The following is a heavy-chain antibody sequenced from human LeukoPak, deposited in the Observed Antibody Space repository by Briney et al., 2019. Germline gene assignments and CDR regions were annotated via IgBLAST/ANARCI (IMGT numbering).Heavy chain of an antibody. Sequence: GGSLRLSCAASGFTFSSYWMSWVRQAPGKGLEWVANIKQDGSEKYYVDSVKGRFTISRDNAKNSLYLQMNSLRAEDTAVYYCARDPGKDLYDFWSGYYPPYYYYYMDVWGKGTTVTVSS. CDR1: GFTFSSYW. CDR2: IKQDGSEK. CDR3: ARDPGKDLYDFWSGYYPPYYYYYMDV. J-gene: IGHJ6*03. D-gene: IGHD3-3*01. V-gene: IGHV3-7*01.